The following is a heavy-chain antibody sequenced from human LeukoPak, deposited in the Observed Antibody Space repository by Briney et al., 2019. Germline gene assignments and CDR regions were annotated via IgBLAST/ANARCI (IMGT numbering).Heavy chain of an antibody. J-gene: IGHJ4*02. D-gene: IGHD6-13*01. Sequence: AVSLTLYSAASAFTFNSYAIQWLRQAPGQGLEWGAVMSFDGSNGLSEDTEKGRFAMSRDNSKNTVYLQTNSRRAEDTAVYYCAREGGAAASPLDYWGQGTLVTESS. CDR3: AREGGAAASPLDY. CDR1: AFTFNSYA. CDR2: MSFDGSNG. V-gene: IGHV3-30*09.